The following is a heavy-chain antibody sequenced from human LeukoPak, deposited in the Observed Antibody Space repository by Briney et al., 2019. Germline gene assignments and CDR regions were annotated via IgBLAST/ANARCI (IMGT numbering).Heavy chain of an antibody. CDR2: IYYSGST. V-gene: IGHV4-31*11. CDR1: GGSISSGGYY. CDR3: ATTVGSYFDY. Sequence: PSETLSLTCAVSGGSISSGGYYWSWIRQHPGKGLEWIGYIYYSGSTYYNPSLKSRVTMSVDTSENQFYLKLSSVTAADTAVYYCATTVGSYFDYWSQGTLVTVSS. D-gene: IGHD3-16*01. J-gene: IGHJ4*02.